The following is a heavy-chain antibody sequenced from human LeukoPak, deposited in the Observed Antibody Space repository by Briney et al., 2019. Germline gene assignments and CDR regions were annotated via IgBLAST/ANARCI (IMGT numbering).Heavy chain of an antibody. CDR1: GGSISSSSYY. CDR2: IYYSGYT. CDR3: ARGRGEGRGISMIRGVRAPSYNWFDP. Sequence: SETLSLTCTVSGGSISSSSYYWSWIRQPPGKGLKWIGNIYYSGYTTYSPSLRSRVTISVDTSKNQFSLKLSSVTAADTAVYYCARGRGEGRGISMIRGVRAPSYNWFDPWGHGTQVTVSS. V-gene: IGHV4-61*05. J-gene: IGHJ5*02. D-gene: IGHD3-10*01.